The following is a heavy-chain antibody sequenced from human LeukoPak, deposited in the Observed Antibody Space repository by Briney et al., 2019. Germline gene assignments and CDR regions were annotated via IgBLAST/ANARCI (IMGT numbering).Heavy chain of an antibody. Sequence: ASVKVSCKASRDTFTSYDINWVRQATGQGLEWIGWMNPNSGNTGYAQKFQGRVTMTRNTSISTAYMELSSLRSEDTAVYYCARGSSSSSNWFDHWGQGTLVTVSS. V-gene: IGHV1-8*01. D-gene: IGHD6-13*01. J-gene: IGHJ5*02. CDR1: RDTFTSYD. CDR3: ARGSSSSSNWFDH. CDR2: MNPNSGNT.